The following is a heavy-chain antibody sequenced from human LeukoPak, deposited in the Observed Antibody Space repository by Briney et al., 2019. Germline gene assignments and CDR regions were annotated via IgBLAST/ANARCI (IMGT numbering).Heavy chain of an antibody. J-gene: IGHJ2*01. Sequence: GGSLRLSCAASGFTFSSYEMNWVRQAPGKGLEWVSYISSSGSTIYYADSVKGRFTISRDNAKNSLYLQMNSLRAEDTAVYYCAREVETYYYDSSGYYYVIRINLQHWYFDLWGCGTLVTVSS. D-gene: IGHD3-22*01. CDR2: ISSSGSTI. CDR1: GFTFSSYE. V-gene: IGHV3-48*03. CDR3: AREVETYYYDSSGYYYVIRINLQHWYFDL.